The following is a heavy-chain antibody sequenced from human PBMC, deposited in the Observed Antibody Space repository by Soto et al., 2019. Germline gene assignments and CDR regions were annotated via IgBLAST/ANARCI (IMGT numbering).Heavy chain of an antibody. CDR1: GYTFTSYG. J-gene: IGHJ6*03. V-gene: IGHV1-18*01. CDR3: ATRITYGSGSYYSPDYYYMDV. Sequence: ASVKVSCKASGYTFTSYGISWVRQAPGQGLEWMGWISAYNGNTNYAQKLQGRVTMTTDTSTSTAYMELRSLRSDDTAVYYCATRITYGSGSYYSPDYYYMDVWGKATTVTVSS. D-gene: IGHD3-10*01. CDR2: ISAYNGNT.